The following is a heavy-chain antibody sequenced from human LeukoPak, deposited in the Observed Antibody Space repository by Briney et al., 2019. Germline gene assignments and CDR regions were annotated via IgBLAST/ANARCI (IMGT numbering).Heavy chain of an antibody. Sequence: SETLSLTCTVSGGSISSYYWSWIRQPPGKGLEWIGNIYYSGSTNYNPSLKSRVTISIDPSKNQFSLKLSSVTAADTAVYYCARADYGGNYWYFDLWGRGTLVTVSS. CDR1: GGSISSYY. D-gene: IGHD4-23*01. CDR2: IYYSGST. V-gene: IGHV4-59*01. J-gene: IGHJ2*01. CDR3: ARADYGGNYWYFDL.